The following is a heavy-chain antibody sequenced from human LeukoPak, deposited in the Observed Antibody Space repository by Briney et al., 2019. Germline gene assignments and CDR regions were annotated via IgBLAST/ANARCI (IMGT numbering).Heavy chain of an antibody. D-gene: IGHD3-10*01. Sequence: PPGGSLRLSCAASGFTFDDYGMSWVRQAPGKGLEWVSGINWNGGSTGYADSVKGRFTISRDDAKHSLYLQMNSLRAEDTAFYYCATWPYGSGSYGGIDYWGQGTLVTVSS. CDR3: ATWPYGSGSYGGIDY. CDR2: INWNGGST. J-gene: IGHJ4*02. V-gene: IGHV3-20*04. CDR1: GFTFDDYG.